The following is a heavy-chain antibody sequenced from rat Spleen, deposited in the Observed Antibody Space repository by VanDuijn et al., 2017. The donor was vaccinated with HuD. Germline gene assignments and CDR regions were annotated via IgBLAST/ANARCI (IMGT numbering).Heavy chain of an antibody. CDR1: GFSLTSNG. CDR2: ISSGGDT. Sequence: QVQLKESGPGLVQPSQTLSLTCTVSGFSLTSNGVSWVRQPPGKGLEWIAAISSGGDTYYNSPLKSRLSTSRATSKSQVFLKMNSLQTEGTAIYFCTRDRGYFDYWGQGVMVTVSS. CDR3: TRDRGYFDY. J-gene: IGHJ2*01. V-gene: IGHV2S12*01.